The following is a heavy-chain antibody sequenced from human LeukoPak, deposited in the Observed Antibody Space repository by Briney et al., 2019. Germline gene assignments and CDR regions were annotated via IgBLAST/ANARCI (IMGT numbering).Heavy chain of an antibody. CDR3: ATALIAAAGTGWLF. D-gene: IGHD6-13*01. CDR1: GHTLTELS. J-gene: IGHJ4*02. CDR2: FDPEDGET. Sequence: ASVKVSCKVSGHTLTELSMHWVRQAPGKGLEWMGGFDPEDGETIYAQKFQGRVTMTEDTSTDTAYMELSSLRSEDTAVYYCATALIAAAGTGWLFWGQGTLVTVSS. V-gene: IGHV1-24*01.